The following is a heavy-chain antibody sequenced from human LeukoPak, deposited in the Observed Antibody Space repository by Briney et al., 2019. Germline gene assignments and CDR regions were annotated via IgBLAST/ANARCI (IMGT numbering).Heavy chain of an antibody. CDR1: GFTFSSYS. Sequence: PGGSLRLSCAASGFTFSSYSMNWVRQAPGRGLEWVSSISSSSSYIYYADSVKGRFTISRDNAKNSLYLQMNSLRAEDTAVYYCARDHGSLAAAGFLDNWFDPWGQGTLVTVSS. J-gene: IGHJ5*02. CDR2: ISSSSSYI. V-gene: IGHV3-21*01. CDR3: ARDHGSLAAAGFLDNWFDP. D-gene: IGHD6-13*01.